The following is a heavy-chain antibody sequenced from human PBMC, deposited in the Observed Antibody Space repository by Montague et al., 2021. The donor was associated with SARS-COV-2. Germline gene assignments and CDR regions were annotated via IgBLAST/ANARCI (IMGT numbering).Heavy chain of an antibody. J-gene: IGHJ3*02. CDR1: GGSVSSSSYY. V-gene: IGHV4-39*01. CDR2: IYYTGST. Sequence: SETRSLTCTVSGGSVSSSSYYWGWIRQPPGKGLEWIGSIYYTGSTYYNPSLKSRVTMSVGTSKNQFSLKLSSVTAADTAVYYCARHITGSGNAFDIWGQGTMVTVSS. D-gene: IGHD3-10*01. CDR3: ARHITGSGNAFDI.